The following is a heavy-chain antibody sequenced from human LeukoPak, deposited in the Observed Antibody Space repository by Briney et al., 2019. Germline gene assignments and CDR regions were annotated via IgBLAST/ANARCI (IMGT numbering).Heavy chain of an antibody. Sequence: ASVNVSCKASGYIFTTYSIHWVGQAPGQGVQWIGMINPRGDATIYAQKFQGRVTMTSDTSTTTIYMELSSLKSEDTGLYYCARKWSSRDWFDPWGQGTLVTVSS. V-gene: IGHV1-46*01. J-gene: IGHJ5*02. CDR3: ARKWSSRDWFDP. CDR2: INPRGDAT. CDR1: GYIFTTYS. D-gene: IGHD2-8*01.